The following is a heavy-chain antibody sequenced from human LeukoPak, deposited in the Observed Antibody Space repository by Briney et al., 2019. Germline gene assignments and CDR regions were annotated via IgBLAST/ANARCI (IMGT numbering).Heavy chain of an antibody. CDR2: VYYSGRT. J-gene: IGHJ3*02. V-gene: IGHV4-39*01. CDR3: SRLGCSSTNCYGRSAFDI. D-gene: IGHD2-2*01. Sequence: PSETLSLTCTVSGGSINSSTYCWAWIRQPPGKGLEWLGSVYYSGRTYYNPSLKSRVTMSVDTSTKQVSLQMTSVTAADTAVYYCSRLGCSSTNCYGRSAFDIWGQGTMVTVSS. CDR1: GGSINSSTYC.